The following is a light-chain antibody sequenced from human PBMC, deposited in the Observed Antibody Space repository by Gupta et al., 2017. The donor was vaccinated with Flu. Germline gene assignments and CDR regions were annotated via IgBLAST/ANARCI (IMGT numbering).Light chain of an antibody. J-gene: IGLJ3*02. CDR2: DVS. Sequence: QSALTQPRSVSGSPGQLVTISCTGTSRDVGGYNYVSWYQQHPGKAPKLIIYDVSRRPSGVPDRFSGSTSGNTASLTVSGLQAEDEADYYCCSYAGTYTWVFGGGTKLTVL. CDR1: SRDVGGYNY. V-gene: IGLV2-11*01. CDR3: CSYAGTYTWV.